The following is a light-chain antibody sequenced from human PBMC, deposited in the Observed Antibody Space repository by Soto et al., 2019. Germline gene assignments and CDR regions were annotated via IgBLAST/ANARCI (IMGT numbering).Light chain of an antibody. CDR3: LQYSNSPSRGFT. V-gene: IGKV3-20*01. CDR1: QSVVSSY. J-gene: IGKJ3*01. Sequence: EIVLTQSPGTLSLSPGGRASLSCRASQSVVSSYLAWYQHKPGQAPRLLIYGTSNKATGIPDRFSGSGSGTDFTLTISRLEPEDFAVYYCLQYSNSPSRGFTFGPGTKVDIK. CDR2: GTS.